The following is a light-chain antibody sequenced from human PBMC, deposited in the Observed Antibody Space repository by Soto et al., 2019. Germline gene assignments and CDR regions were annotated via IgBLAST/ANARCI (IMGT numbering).Light chain of an antibody. Sequence: EIVLTQSPGTLSLSPGERATLSCRANQSVSTTYLAWYQQTPGQAPRLLLYGASTRPTGLPDRLSGSGSGTDVTLTISRLEPQDSAVYYCQEYGFSRTFGQGTKVEIK. CDR3: QEYGFSRT. CDR2: GAS. CDR1: QSVSTTY. J-gene: IGKJ1*01. V-gene: IGKV3-20*01.